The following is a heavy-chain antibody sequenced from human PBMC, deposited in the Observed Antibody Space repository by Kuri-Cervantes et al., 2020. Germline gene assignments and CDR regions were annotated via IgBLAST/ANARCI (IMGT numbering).Heavy chain of an antibody. V-gene: IGHV3-33*01. Sequence: GGSLRLSCAASGFTFSSHGMHWVRQAPGKGLEWVAVIWYDGSNKYYADSVKGRFTISRDNSKNTLFLQMNSLRAEDTAVYYCARALGTGGWRDWGQGTLVTVSS. CDR2: IWYDGSNK. CDR3: ARALGTGGWRD. CDR1: GFTFSSHG. J-gene: IGHJ4*02. D-gene: IGHD7-27*01.